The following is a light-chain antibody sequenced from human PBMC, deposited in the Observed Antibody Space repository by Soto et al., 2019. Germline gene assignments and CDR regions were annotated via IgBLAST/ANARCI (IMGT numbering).Light chain of an antibody. CDR2: EVS. V-gene: IGLV2-14*01. CDR3: GSYTSTDTPFV. CDR1: STDVGGYNY. J-gene: IGLJ1*01. Sequence: QSALARPSSVSVSPGQSITISCTGTSTDVGGYNYVSWYQHHPGKGPKLIIYEVSNRPSGVSDRFSGSKSGNKASLIISNLEAEDESDYYCGSYTSTDTPFVFGTGTKVTVL.